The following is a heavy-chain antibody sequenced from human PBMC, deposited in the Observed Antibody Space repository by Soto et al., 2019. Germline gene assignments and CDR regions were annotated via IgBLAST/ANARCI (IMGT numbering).Heavy chain of an antibody. J-gene: IGHJ5*01. CDR2: ISNDGRVQ. CDR1: TISINVHG. D-gene: IGHD3-3*01. V-gene: IGHV3-30*03. CDR3: ARDIWSGEYKWVDS. Sequence: QVQLVESGGGVVQPGRSLRLSCTSSTISINVHGIQWVRQAPAKGLEWLAFISNDGRVQYYADSVKGRFTISRDYSKNTVDLQMNSLRKEETAVDDCARDIWSGEYKWVDSWGPGTLVTVSS.